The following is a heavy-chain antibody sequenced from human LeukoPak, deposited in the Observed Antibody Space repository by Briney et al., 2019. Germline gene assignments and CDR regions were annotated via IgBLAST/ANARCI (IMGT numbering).Heavy chain of an antibody. CDR2: ISYDGSNK. CDR1: GFTFSSYG. V-gene: IGHV3-30*18. Sequence: GRSLRLSCAASGFTFSSYGMHWVRQAPGKGLEWVAVISYDGSNKYYADSVKGRFTISRDKSKNTLYLQMNSLRAEDTAVYYCAKDSSGWFYYYYMDVWGRGTTVTVSS. J-gene: IGHJ6*03. D-gene: IGHD6-19*01. CDR3: AKDSSGWFYYYYMDV.